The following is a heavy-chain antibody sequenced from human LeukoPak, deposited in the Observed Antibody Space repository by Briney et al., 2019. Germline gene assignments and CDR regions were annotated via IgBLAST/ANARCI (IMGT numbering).Heavy chain of an antibody. CDR1: GFTFSSYA. D-gene: IGHD3-22*01. CDR2: ISYDGSNK. CDR3: ARDWRSYDSSGSFDY. Sequence: PGGSLRLSCAASGFTFSSYAMHWVRQAPGKGLEWVAVISYDGSNKYYADSVKGRFTISRDNSKNTLYLQMNSLRAEDTAVYYCARDWRSYDSSGSFDYWGQGTLVTVSS. V-gene: IGHV3-30*04. J-gene: IGHJ4*02.